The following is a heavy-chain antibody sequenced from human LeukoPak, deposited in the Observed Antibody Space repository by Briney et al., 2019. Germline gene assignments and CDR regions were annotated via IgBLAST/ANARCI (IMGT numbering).Heavy chain of an antibody. CDR1: GYSISSGYY. J-gene: IGHJ3*02. CDR2: IYHSGST. D-gene: IGHD3-10*01. Sequence: SGTLSLTCTVSGYSISSGYYWGWIRQPPGKGLEWIGSIYHSGSTYYNPSLKSRVTISVDTSKNQFSLKLSSVTAADTAVYYCARAGLLWFGELGEAAFDIWGQGTMVTVSS. CDR3: ARAGLLWFGELGEAAFDI. V-gene: IGHV4-38-2*02.